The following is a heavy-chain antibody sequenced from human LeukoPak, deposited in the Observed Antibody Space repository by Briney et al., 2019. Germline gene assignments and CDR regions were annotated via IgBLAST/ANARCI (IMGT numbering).Heavy chain of an antibody. D-gene: IGHD6-6*01. CDR2: IYYSGST. J-gene: IGHJ5*02. CDR3: ARSPYSSSSGFGWFDP. V-gene: IGHV4-59*11. CDR1: GGSISGHY. Sequence: SETLSLTCTVSGGSISGHYWSWIRQPPGKGLEWIGYIYYSGSTNYNPSLKSRVTISVDTSKNQFSLKLSSVTAADTAVYYCARSPYSSSSGFGWFDPWGQGTLVTVSS.